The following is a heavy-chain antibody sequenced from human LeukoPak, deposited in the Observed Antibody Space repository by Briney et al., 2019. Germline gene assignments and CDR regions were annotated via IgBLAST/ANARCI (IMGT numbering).Heavy chain of an antibody. V-gene: IGHV4-34*01. CDR3: ARAAPPWRWFDP. D-gene: IGHD1-1*01. Sequence: SETLSLTCAVYGGSFSGYYWSWIRQPPGKGLEWIGEINHSGSTNYNPSLKSRVTISVDTSKNQFSLKLSSVTAAETAVYYCARAAPPWRWFDPWGQGTLVTVSS. CDR2: INHSGST. J-gene: IGHJ5*02. CDR1: GGSFSGYY.